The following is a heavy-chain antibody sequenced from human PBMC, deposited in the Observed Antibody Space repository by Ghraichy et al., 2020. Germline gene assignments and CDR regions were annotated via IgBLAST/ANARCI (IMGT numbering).Heavy chain of an antibody. CDR1: GGSISSGGYY. CDR2: IYYSGST. J-gene: IGHJ4*02. D-gene: IGHD3-3*01. CDR3: ARARNDGDFWSGSYQQYYFDY. V-gene: IGHV4-31*03. Sequence: SETLSLTCTVSGGSISSGGYYWSWIRQHPGKGLEWIGYIYYSGSTYYNPSLKSRVTISVDTSKNQFSLKLSSVTAADTAVYYCARARNDGDFWSGSYQQYYFDYWGQGTLVTVSS.